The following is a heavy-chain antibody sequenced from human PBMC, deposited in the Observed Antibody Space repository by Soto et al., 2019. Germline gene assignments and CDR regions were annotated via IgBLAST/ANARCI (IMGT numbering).Heavy chain of an antibody. J-gene: IGHJ5*02. V-gene: IGHV2-26*01. CDR2: IDSSGEK. D-gene: IGHD4-4*01. Sequence: QVTLKESGPVLVKPTETLTLRCTVSGLSITDSEMGVSWIRQPPGQPLEWLAHIDSSGEKSYRTFLKSRLAISKDPTKSQIVLTMTNMDPADTATYYCARRRLAVTVTPWFDPWGQGTPVTVSS. CDR1: GLSITDSEMG. CDR3: ARRRLAVTVTPWFDP.